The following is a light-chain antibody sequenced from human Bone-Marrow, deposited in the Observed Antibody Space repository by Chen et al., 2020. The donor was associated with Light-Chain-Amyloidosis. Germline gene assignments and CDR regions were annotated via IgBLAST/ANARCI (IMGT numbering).Light chain of an antibody. V-gene: IGLV3-25*03. CDR2: RDT. CDR1: DLPTKY. Sequence: SYELTQPPSVSVSPGQTARITCSGDDLPTKYAYWYQRKPGKAPVLVIHRDTERPSGISGRFSGSSSGTTATLTIRGGQAEDEADYDCQSADSSGTYEVILGGGTKLTVL. CDR3: QSADSSGTYEVI. J-gene: IGLJ2*01.